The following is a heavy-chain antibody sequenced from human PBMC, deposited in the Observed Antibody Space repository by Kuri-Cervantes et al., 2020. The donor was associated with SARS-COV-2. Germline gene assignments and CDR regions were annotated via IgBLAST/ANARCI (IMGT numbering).Heavy chain of an antibody. CDR1: GFTFSSYG. V-gene: IGHV3-33*01. D-gene: IGHD2-2*01. CDR2: IWYDGSNK. CDR3: SRDDVVVPAATDYYYGMDV. Sequence: GESLKISCAASGFTFSSYGMHWVRQAPGKGLEWVAVIWYDGSNKYYAYSVKGRFTISRDNSKNTLYLQMNSLRAEDTAVYYCSRDDVVVPAATDYYYGMDVWGQGTTVTVSS. J-gene: IGHJ6*02.